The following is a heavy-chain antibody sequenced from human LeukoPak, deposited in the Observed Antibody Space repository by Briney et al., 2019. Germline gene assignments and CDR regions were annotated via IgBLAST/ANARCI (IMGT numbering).Heavy chain of an antibody. V-gene: IGHV3-23*01. D-gene: IGHD4-17*01. Sequence: PGGSLRLSCIASGFTFSSYAMSWVRQAPGKGLEWVSAISGSGGSTYYADSVKGRFTISRDNSKNTLYLQMNSLRAEDTAVYYCAKVADGDYLPIMDVWGQGTTVTVSS. CDR2: ISGSGGST. CDR1: GFTFSSYA. J-gene: IGHJ6*02. CDR3: AKVADGDYLPIMDV.